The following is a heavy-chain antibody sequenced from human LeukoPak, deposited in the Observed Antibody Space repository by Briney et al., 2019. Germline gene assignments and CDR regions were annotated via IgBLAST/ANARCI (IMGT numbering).Heavy chain of an antibody. CDR1: GYSISSGYY. D-gene: IGHD2-15*01. CDR2: IYYSGST. CDR3: ARENCSGGSCYLFFDY. J-gene: IGHJ4*02. Sequence: SATLSLTCTVSGYSISSGYYWGWLRQPPGTGLEWIGSIYYSGSTYYNPSLKSRVTISVDTSKNQFSLKLSSVTAADTAVYYCARENCSGGSCYLFFDYWGQGTLVTVSS. V-gene: IGHV4-38-2*02.